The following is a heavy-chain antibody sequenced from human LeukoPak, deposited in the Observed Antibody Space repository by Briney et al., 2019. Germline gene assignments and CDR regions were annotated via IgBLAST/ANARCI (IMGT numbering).Heavy chain of an antibody. CDR1: GYSISSGYY. J-gene: IGHJ3*02. CDR3: ARHQYDYVWGSYRYDAFDI. V-gene: IGHV4-38-2*01. Sequence: SETLSLTCAVSGYSISSGYYWGWIRQPPGKGLEWIGSIYHSGSTYYNPSLKSRVTISVDTSKNQFSLKLSSVTAADTAVYYCARHQYDYVWGSYRYDAFDIWGQGTMVTVSS. CDR2: IYHSGST. D-gene: IGHD3-16*02.